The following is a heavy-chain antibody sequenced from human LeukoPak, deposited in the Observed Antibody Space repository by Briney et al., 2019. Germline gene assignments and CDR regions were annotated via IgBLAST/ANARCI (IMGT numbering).Heavy chain of an antibody. J-gene: IGHJ4*02. CDR3: ARETIIAALS. CDR1: GFTCSDYY. D-gene: IGHD6-6*01. V-gene: IGHV3-11*04. CDR2: ISSSSRTI. Sequence: GGSLRLSCVASGFTCSDYYMGWIRQAPGKGREWVSYISSSSRTIYYADSVKGRFTISRDKAKNSLYMQMNSLRAEDTAVYYCARETIIAALSWGQGTLVTVSS.